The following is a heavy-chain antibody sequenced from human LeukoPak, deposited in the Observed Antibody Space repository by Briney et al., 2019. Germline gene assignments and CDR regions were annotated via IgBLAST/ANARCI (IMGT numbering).Heavy chain of an antibody. V-gene: IGHV4-31*03. D-gene: IGHD3/OR15-3a*01. CDR3: ARLIRTGDNWFDP. CDR1: GGSISSGGYY. CDR2: IYYSGST. Sequence: SQTLSLTCTVSGGSISSGGYYWSWIRQHPRKGLEWIGYIYYSGSTYYNPSLKSRVTISLDTSKNQFSLKLSSVTAADTAVYYCARLIRTGDNWFDPWGQGTLVTVSS. J-gene: IGHJ5*02.